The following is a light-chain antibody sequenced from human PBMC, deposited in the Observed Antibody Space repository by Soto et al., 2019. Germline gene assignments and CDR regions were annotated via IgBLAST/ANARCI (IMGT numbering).Light chain of an antibody. CDR1: QSVSSSY. CDR2: GAS. Sequence: EIVLTQSPGTLSLSPGERATLSCRASQSVSSSYLAWYQQKPGQAPRLLIYGASSRATGIPDRFSGSGSETDFTLTISNLQSEDCAVYYCQHYNNWPPYTFGQGTRLEIK. J-gene: IGKJ5*01. CDR3: QHYNNWPPYT. V-gene: IGKV3-20*01.